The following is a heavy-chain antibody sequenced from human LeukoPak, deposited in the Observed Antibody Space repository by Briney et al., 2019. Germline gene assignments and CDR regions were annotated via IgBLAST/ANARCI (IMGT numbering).Heavy chain of an antibody. V-gene: IGHV1-69*02. CDR3: ARWYYYDSSGSDYYFDY. CDR1: GYTFTSYY. J-gene: IGHJ4*02. CDR2: IIPIFGIA. D-gene: IGHD3-22*01. Sequence: GASVKVSCKASGYTFTSYYMHWVRQAPGQGLEWMGRIIPIFGIANYAQKFQGRVTITADKSTSTAYMELSSLRSEDTAVYYCARWYYYDSSGSDYYFDYWGQGTLVTVSS.